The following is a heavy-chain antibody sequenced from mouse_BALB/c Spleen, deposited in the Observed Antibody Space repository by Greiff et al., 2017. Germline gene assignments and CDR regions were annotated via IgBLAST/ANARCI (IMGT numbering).Heavy chain of an antibody. CDR1: GFTFSDYY. D-gene: IGHD2-3*01. CDR3: ARDLGDGYYFAY. CDR2: ISAGGSYT. Sequence: EVQVVESGGGLVKPGGSLKLSCAASGFTFSDYYMYWVRQTPEKRLEWVATISAGGSYTYYPDSVKGRFTISRDKAKNNLYLQMSSLKSEDTAMYYCARDLGDGYYFAYWGQGTLVTVSA. V-gene: IGHV5-4*02. J-gene: IGHJ3*01.